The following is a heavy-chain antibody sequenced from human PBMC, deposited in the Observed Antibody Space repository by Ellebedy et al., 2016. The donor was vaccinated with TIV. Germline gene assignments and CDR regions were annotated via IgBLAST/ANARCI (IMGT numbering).Heavy chain of an antibody. V-gene: IGHV4-39*01. CDR1: GGSMYTGPYY. Sequence: MPSETLSLTCTRSGGSMYTGPYYWGWLREPPGNGLEWIGSLYHSGSIYYNHSLRIRVTISADTSKNEFSLRLTSLTAADTAVYYCAEEYNRDWSQKFESWGQGTLVTVSS. J-gene: IGHJ4*02. D-gene: IGHD3-9*01. CDR2: LYHSGSI. CDR3: AEEYNRDWSQKFES.